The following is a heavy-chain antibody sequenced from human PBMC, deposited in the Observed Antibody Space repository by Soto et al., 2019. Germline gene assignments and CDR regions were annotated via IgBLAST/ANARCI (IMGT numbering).Heavy chain of an antibody. CDR3: ASRVGATKRARYYYGMDV. Sequence: PGESLKISCKGSGYSFTSYWISWVRQMPGKGLEWMGRIDPSDSYTNYSPSFQGHITISADKSISTAYLQWSSLKASDTAMYYCASRVGATKRARYYYGMDVWGQGTTVTASS. D-gene: IGHD1-26*01. J-gene: IGHJ6*02. V-gene: IGHV5-10-1*01. CDR2: IDPSDSYT. CDR1: GYSFTSYW.